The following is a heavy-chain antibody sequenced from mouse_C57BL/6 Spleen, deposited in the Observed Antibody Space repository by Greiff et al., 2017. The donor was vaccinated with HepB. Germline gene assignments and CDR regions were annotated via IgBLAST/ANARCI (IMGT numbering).Heavy chain of an antibody. Sequence: VHVKQSGAELVKPGASVKLSCTASGFNIKDYYMHWVKQRTEQGLEWIGRIDPEDGETKYAPKFQGKATITADTSANTAYLQLSSLTSEDTAVYYCARGPLRGAMDYWGQGTSVTVSS. CDR3: ARGPLRGAMDY. D-gene: IGHD1-1*01. V-gene: IGHV14-2*01. J-gene: IGHJ4*01. CDR2: IDPEDGET. CDR1: GFNIKDYY.